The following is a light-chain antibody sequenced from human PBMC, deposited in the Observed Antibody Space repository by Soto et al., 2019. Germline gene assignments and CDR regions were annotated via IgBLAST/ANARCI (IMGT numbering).Light chain of an antibody. J-gene: IGKJ5*01. CDR2: DAS. V-gene: IGKV3-20*01. CDR3: QQYGGSPIS. Sequence: EVVLTQSPGTLSLSPGERATLSCRASQSVRSSLAWYQQKPGLAPTLLISDASIRASGVPDRFTAGGSGTDFTLTIRRLEPEDFALYYCQQYGGSPISFGRGTRLEIK. CDR1: QSVRSS.